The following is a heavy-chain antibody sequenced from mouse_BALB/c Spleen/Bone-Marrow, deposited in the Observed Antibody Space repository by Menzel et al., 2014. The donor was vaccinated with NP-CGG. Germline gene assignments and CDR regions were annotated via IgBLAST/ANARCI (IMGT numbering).Heavy chain of an antibody. CDR1: GFTFTDYY. J-gene: IGHJ2*01. CDR3: ARDKGGILFDY. D-gene: IGHD1-1*02. Sequence: EVKLMESGGGLVQPGGPLRLSCATSGFTFTDYYMNWVRQPPGKALEWLGFIRNKANGYTTEYSASVKGRFTISRDNSQSILYLQMNTLRAEDSATYYCARDKGGILFDYWGQGTTLTVSS. CDR2: IRNKANGYTT. V-gene: IGHV7-3*02.